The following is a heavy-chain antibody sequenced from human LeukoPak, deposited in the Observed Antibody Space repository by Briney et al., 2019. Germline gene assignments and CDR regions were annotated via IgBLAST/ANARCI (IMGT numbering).Heavy chain of an antibody. CDR2: ISSSGSYI. CDR1: GFTFSSYN. CDR3: AREVRYTGICLDH. J-gene: IGHJ4*02. D-gene: IGHD6-13*01. Sequence: GGSLRLSCVASGFTFSSYNMNWVRQAPGKGLEWVSSISSSGSYIYYADSVKGRFTISRDSAKNSLHLQMNSLRADDTAMYYCAREVRYTGICLDHWGQGTLVTVSS. V-gene: IGHV3-21*01.